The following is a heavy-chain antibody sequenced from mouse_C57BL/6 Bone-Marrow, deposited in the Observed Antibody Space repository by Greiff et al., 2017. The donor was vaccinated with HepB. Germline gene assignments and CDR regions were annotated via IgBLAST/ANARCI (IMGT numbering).Heavy chain of an antibody. CDR3: ARPRDGYYPYFDV. Sequence: EVKVVESGGDLVKPGGSLKLSCAASGFTFSSYGMSWVRQTPDKRLEWVATISSGGSYTYYPDSVKGRFTISRDNAKNTRYLQMSSLKSEDTAMYYCARPRDGYYPYFDVWGTGTTVTVSS. V-gene: IGHV5-6*01. CDR1: GFTFSSYG. D-gene: IGHD2-3*01. J-gene: IGHJ1*03. CDR2: ISSGGSYT.